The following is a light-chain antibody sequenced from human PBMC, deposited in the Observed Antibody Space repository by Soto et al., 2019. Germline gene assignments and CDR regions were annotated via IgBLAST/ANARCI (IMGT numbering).Light chain of an antibody. CDR2: AAS. CDR1: QGISSY. CDR3: QQFNSYPPALT. J-gene: IGKJ4*01. V-gene: IGKV1-9*01. Sequence: DIQLTQSPSFLSASVGDRVTITCRASQGISSYLAWYQQKPGKAPKLLIYAASTLQSGVPSRFSGSGSGTEFTLTISSLQPEDFATYYCQQFNSYPPALTFGGGTKVDIK.